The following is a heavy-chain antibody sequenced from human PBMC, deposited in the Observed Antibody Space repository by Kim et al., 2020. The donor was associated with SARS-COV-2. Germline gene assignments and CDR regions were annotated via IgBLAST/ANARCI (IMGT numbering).Heavy chain of an antibody. V-gene: IGHV1-8*01. CDR1: GYTFTSYD. D-gene: IGHD6-6*01. CDR2: MNPNSGNT. CDR3: ARPPGIAALSRRRGYYYGMDV. J-gene: IGHJ6*02. Sequence: ASVKVSCKASGYTFTSYDINWVRQATGQGLEWMGWMNPNSGNTGYAQKFQGRVTMTRNTSISTAYMELSSLRSEDTAVYYCARPPGIAALSRRRGYYYGMDVWGQGTTVTVSS.